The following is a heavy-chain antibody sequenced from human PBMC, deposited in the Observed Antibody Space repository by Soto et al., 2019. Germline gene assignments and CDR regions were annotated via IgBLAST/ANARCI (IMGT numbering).Heavy chain of an antibody. V-gene: IGHV3-11*01. CDR2: ISSSGSTI. Sequence: GGSLRLSCAASGFTFSDYYMSWIRQAPGKGLEWVSYISSSGSTIYYADSVKGRFTISRDNAKNSLYLQMNSLRAEDTAVYYCASSVVPASYYYYGMDVWGQGTTVTVSS. D-gene: IGHD2-2*01. CDR1: GFTFSDYY. J-gene: IGHJ6*02. CDR3: ASSVVPASYYYYGMDV.